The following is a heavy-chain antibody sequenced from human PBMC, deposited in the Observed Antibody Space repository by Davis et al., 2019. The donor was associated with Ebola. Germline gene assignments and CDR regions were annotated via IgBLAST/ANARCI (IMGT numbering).Heavy chain of an antibody. V-gene: IGHV1-69*13. D-gene: IGHD3-3*01. J-gene: IGHJ5*02. CDR1: GGTFSSYA. CDR3: ASISAPGITIPNTHLP. Sequence: SVKVSCKASGGTFSSYAISWVRQAPGQGLEWMGGIIPIFGTANYAQKFQGRVTITADESTSTAYMELSSLRSEDTAVYYCASISAPGITIPNTHLPWGQGTLVTVSS. CDR2: IIPIFGTA.